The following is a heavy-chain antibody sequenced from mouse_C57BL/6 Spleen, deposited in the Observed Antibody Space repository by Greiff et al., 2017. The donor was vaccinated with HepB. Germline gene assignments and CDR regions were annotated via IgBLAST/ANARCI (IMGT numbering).Heavy chain of an antibody. CDR2: IYPGDGDT. J-gene: IGHJ1*03. Sequence: VKLMESGPELVKPGASVKISCKASGYAFSSSWMNWVKQRPGKGLEWIGRIYPGDGDTNYNGKFKGKATLTADKSSSTAYMQLSSLTSEDAAVYFCARGGYDDVWGTGTTVTVSS. CDR3: ARGGYDDV. CDR1: GYAFSSSW. V-gene: IGHV1-82*01. D-gene: IGHD3-1*01.